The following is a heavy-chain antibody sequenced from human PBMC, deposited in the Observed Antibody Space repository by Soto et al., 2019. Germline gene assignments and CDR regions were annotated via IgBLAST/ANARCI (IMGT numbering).Heavy chain of an antibody. J-gene: IGHJ4*02. D-gene: IGHD5-12*01. V-gene: IGHV4-34*01. CDR3: ARGQGRWLQSQQTDLDY. CDR1: GGSFSGYY. Sequence: QVQLQQWGAGLLKPSETLSLTCAVYGGSFSGYYWSWIRQPPGKGLEWIGEINHSGSTNYNPSLKSRVTISVDTSKNQFSLKLSSVTAADTAVYYCARGQGRWLQSQQTDLDYWGQGTLVTVSS. CDR2: INHSGST.